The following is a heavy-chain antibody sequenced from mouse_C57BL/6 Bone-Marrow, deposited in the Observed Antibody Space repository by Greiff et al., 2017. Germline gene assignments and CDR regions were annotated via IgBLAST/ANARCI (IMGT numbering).Heavy chain of an antibody. V-gene: IGHV5-6*01. CDR1: GFTFSSYG. J-gene: IGHJ3*01. D-gene: IGHD4-1*01. CDR2: ISSGGSYT. CDR3: ARHGWEFAY. Sequence: EVQGVESGGDLVKPGGSLKLSCAASGFTFSSYGMSWVRQTPDKRLEWVATISSGGSYTYYPDSVKGRFTISRDNAKNTLYLQMSSLKSEDTAMYYCARHGWEFAYWGQGTLVTVSA.